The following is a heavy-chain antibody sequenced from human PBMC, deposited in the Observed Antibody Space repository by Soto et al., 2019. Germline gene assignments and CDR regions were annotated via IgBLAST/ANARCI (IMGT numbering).Heavy chain of an antibody. Sequence: SETLSLTCTVSGGSISSYYWSWIRQPPGKGLEWIGYIYYSGSTNYNPSLKSRVTISVDTSKNQFSLKLSPVTAADTAVYYCARLGIFGVVGDYNDYWGQGTLVTVSS. V-gene: IGHV4-59*08. D-gene: IGHD3-3*01. J-gene: IGHJ4*02. CDR2: IYYSGST. CDR3: ARLGIFGVVGDYNDY. CDR1: GGSISSYY.